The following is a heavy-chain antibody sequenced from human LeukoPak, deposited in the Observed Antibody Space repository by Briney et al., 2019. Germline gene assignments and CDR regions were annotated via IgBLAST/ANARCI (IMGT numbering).Heavy chain of an antibody. Sequence: GASVKFSCKASGYTFTSYGISWVRQAPGQGLEWMGSISAYNGSTNYAQKLQGRVTMTTDTSTSTAYMELRSLRSDDTAVYYCARDQRFYYGSGSYDVFDYWGQGTLVTVSS. CDR2: ISAYNGST. D-gene: IGHD3-10*01. CDR3: ARDQRFYYGSGSYDVFDY. V-gene: IGHV1-18*01. J-gene: IGHJ4*02. CDR1: GYTFTSYG.